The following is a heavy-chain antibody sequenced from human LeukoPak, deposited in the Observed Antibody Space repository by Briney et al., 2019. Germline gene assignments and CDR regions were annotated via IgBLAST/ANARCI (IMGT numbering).Heavy chain of an antibody. CDR3: ARQPRIAAAFDY. D-gene: IGHD6-13*01. J-gene: IGHJ4*02. Sequence: SETLSLTCAVSGGSISSSYWWSWVRQPPGKGLEWIGEIYHSGSTNYNPSLKSRVTISVDTSKNQVSLKLSSVTAADTAVYYCARQPRIAAAFDYWGQGTLVTVSS. V-gene: IGHV4-4*02. CDR1: GGSISSSYW. CDR2: IYHSGST.